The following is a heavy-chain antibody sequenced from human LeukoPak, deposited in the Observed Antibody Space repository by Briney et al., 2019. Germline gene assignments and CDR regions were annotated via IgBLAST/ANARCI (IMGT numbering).Heavy chain of an antibody. CDR3: AKRTSGFCSSTSCYGHDF. Sequence: GGSLTLSCATSGFTFSSFAMTWVRQAPGKGLQWVSGISGSGGSTYYADSVEGRFTISRDNSKNTLYLQMSSLRAEDTAVYYCAKRTSGFCSSTSCYGHDFWGQGALVTVSS. CDR1: GFTFSSFA. V-gene: IGHV3-23*01. D-gene: IGHD2-2*03. CDR2: ISGSGGST. J-gene: IGHJ4*02.